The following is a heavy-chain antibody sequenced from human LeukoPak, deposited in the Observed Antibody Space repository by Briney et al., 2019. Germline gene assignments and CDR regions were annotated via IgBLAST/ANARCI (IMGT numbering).Heavy chain of an antibody. Sequence: SETLSLTCTVPGGSISSGGYYWSWIRQPPGKGLEWIGYIYHSGSTYYNPSLKSRVTISVDRSKNQFSLKLSSATAADTAVYYCARWDSMVRGAFDYWGQGTLVTVSS. J-gene: IGHJ4*02. CDR1: GGSISSGGYY. D-gene: IGHD3-10*01. CDR3: ARWDSMVRGAFDY. CDR2: IYHSGST. V-gene: IGHV4-30-2*01.